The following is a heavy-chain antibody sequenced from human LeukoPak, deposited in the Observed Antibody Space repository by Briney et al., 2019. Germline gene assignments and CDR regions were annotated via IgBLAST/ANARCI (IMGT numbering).Heavy chain of an antibody. CDR2: IYPGDADS. CDR1: GSCFTSYW. CDR3: ARHVRDYGGNSGTYYYYYYMDV. D-gene: IGHD4-23*01. J-gene: IGHJ6*03. V-gene: IGHV5-51*01. Sequence: GGALKISSKGSGSCFTSYWIGWVRQMPRKGLEWMGIIYPGDADSRYSPSFQRQVTISAAKSISTAYLQWISLTASDTAMYYCARHVRDYGGNSGTYYYYYYMDVWGKGTTVTVSS.